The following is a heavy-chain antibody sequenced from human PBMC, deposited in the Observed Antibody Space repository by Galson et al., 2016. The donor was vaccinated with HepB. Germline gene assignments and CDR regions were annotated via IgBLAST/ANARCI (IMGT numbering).Heavy chain of an antibody. CDR1: GVSISGDF. CDR3: ARVPVGGRGYGDYYYMDV. D-gene: IGHD5-18*01. Sequence: SETLSLTCAVSGVSISGDFWTWIRQTPEKGLEWIGETNHVGSATYNPSLQSRVTIPVDTSKNQFSMSSLRSEDTAGYYCARVPVGGRGYGDYYYMDVWGKGTTVTVSS. J-gene: IGHJ6*03. V-gene: IGHV4-34*01. CDR2: TNHVGSA.